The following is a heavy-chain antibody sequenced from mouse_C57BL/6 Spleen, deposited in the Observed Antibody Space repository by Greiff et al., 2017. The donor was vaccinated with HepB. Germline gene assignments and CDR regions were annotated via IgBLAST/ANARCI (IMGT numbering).Heavy chain of an antibody. V-gene: IGHV1-85*01. CDR2: IYPRDGST. J-gene: IGHJ1*03. Sequence: VQLQQSGPELVKPGASVKLSCKASGYTFTSYDINWVKQRPGQGLEWIGWIYPRDGSTKYNEKFKGKATLTVDTSSSTAYMELHSLTSEDSAVYFCASTAYYSNLYWYFDVWGTRTTVTVSS. CDR3: ASTAYYSNLYWYFDV. CDR1: GYTFTSYD. D-gene: IGHD2-5*01.